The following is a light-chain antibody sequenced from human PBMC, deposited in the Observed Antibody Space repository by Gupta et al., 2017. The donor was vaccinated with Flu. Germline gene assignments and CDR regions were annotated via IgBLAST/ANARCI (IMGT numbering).Light chain of an antibody. CDR3: GQRSHWPRT. Sequence: EMGLIQSPATLSLSLGERATLSCRAVQSVSTYLAWYQQKPGQAPRLLIYDASNRASGIPPRFSGSGSGTDFTLTISSLEAEDFGVYYCGQRSHWPRTFGGGTKVEIK. CDR1: QSVSTY. V-gene: IGKV3-11*01. CDR2: DAS. J-gene: IGKJ4*01.